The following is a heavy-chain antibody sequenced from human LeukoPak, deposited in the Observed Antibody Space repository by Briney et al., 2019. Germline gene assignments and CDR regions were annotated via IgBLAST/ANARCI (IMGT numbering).Heavy chain of an antibody. CDR3: ATQMATISARFDN. V-gene: IGHV4-39*01. J-gene: IGHJ4*02. Sequence: SETLSLTCTVSGGSISSNNYYWGWIRQPPGKGLEWIGSVYYSGSSYYKPSLKSRVTISVDTSKNQFSLKLSSVTAADTAVYYCATQMATISARFDNWGQGTLVTVSS. CDR1: GGSISSNNYY. CDR2: VYYSGSS. D-gene: IGHD5-24*01.